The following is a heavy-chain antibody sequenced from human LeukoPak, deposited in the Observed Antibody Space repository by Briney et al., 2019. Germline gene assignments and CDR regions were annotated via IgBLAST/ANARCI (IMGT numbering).Heavy chain of an antibody. D-gene: IGHD2-2*01. CDR1: GGSISNYY. Sequence: SETLSLTCTVSGGSISNYYWSWIRQPPGKGREWIGDIYYSGYTNYSPSLKSRVTISVDTSKSQFFLKLSFVTAADTAVYCCATSIARWHWFDPWGQGTLVTVSS. V-gene: IGHV4-59*01. CDR3: ATSIARWHWFDP. J-gene: IGHJ5*02. CDR2: IYYSGYT.